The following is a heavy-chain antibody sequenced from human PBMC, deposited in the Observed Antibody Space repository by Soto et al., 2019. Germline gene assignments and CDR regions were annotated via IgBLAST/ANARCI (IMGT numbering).Heavy chain of an antibody. D-gene: IGHD2-8*01. J-gene: IGHJ4*02. V-gene: IGHV4-39*01. Sequence: SETLSLTCTVSGVSISSSSYFWGWIRQPPGKGLEWIGFISYSGTTYYSPSLKSRITISVDTSKNQLSLKLSSVTAADTAVYYCARRMVYGNPYFDYWGQGTLVTVSS. CDR1: GVSISSSSYF. CDR2: ISYSGTT. CDR3: ARRMVYGNPYFDY.